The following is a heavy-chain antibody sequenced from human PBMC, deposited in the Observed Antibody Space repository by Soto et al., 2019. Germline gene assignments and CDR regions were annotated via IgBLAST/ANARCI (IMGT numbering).Heavy chain of an antibody. J-gene: IGHJ3*02. CDR2: IYYSGST. V-gene: IGHV4-39*01. Sequence: SETLSLTCTASGGSISSSSYYWGWIRQPPGKGLEWIGSIYYSGSTYYNPSLKSRVTISVDTSKNQFSLKLSSVTAADTAVYYCARRDDYIWGSYRLRTSDAFDIWGQGTMVTVSS. CDR1: GGSISSSSYY. CDR3: ARRDDYIWGSYRLRTSDAFDI. D-gene: IGHD3-16*02.